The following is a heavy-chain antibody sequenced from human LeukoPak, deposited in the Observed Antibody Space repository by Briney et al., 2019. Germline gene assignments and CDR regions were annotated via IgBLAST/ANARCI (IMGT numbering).Heavy chain of an antibody. CDR1: GYSINNVHY. V-gene: IGHV4-38-2*01. D-gene: IGHD2-15*01. Sequence: SETLSLTCAVSGYSINNVHYWAWIRQPPGRGLEWIGNISQSAIASYNPSLKSRVTISLDTSNNHFSLNLRSVTAADTAVYFCARASVEHSIVAGDYFGSWGQGTLVTVSS. J-gene: IGHJ4*02. CDR2: ISQSAIA. CDR3: ARASVEHSIVAGDYFGS.